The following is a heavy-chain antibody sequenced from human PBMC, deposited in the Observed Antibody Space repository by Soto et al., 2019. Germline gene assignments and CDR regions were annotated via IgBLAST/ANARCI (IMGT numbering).Heavy chain of an antibody. CDR3: ARGGIVVVPAAATLDY. CDR2: TYYRSKWYN. J-gene: IGHJ4*02. CDR1: GDSVSSNSAA. Sequence: PSQTLSLTCAISGDSVSSNSAAWNWIRQSPSRGLEWLGRTYYRSKWYNDYAVSVKSRITINPDTSKNQFSLQLNSVTPEDTAVYYCARGGIVVVPAAATLDYWGQGTLVTVSS. V-gene: IGHV6-1*01. D-gene: IGHD2-2*01.